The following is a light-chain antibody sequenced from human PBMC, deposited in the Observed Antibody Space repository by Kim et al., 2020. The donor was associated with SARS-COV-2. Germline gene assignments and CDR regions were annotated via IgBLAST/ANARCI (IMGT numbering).Light chain of an antibody. CDR1: KLGDKY. CDR2: QDN. Sequence: SYELTQPPSVSVFPGQTARITCSGDKLGDKYASWYQQKSGQSPVLVIYQDNKRPSGIPERFSGSNSGNTATLTISGTQAMDEADYYCQAWDSSTYVFGPG. J-gene: IGLJ1*01. V-gene: IGLV3-1*01. CDR3: QAWDSSTYV.